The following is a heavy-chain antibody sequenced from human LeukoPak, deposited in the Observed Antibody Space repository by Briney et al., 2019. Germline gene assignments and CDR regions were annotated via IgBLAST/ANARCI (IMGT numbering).Heavy chain of an antibody. CDR3: ASQDPSSGWYNY. D-gene: IGHD6-19*01. Sequence: PGGSLRLSCAASGCTFSSYSMNWVRQAPGKGLEWVSSISSSSSYIYYADSVKGRFTISRDNAKNSLYLQMNSLRAEDTAVYYCASQDPSSGWYNYWGQGTLVTVSS. J-gene: IGHJ4*02. CDR1: GCTFSSYS. V-gene: IGHV3-21*01. CDR2: ISSSSSYI.